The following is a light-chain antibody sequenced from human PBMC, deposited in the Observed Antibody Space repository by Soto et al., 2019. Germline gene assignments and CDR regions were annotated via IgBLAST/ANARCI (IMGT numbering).Light chain of an antibody. V-gene: IGKV1-5*01. J-gene: IGKJ5*01. CDR3: QQLNSYPRVT. CDR2: AAS. CDR1: QSISSW. Sequence: DMQMTQSPYTLSASLGDIVTITVRASQSISSWLAWYQQKPGKAPKLLIYAASTLQSGVPSRFSGSGSGTDFTLTISSLQPEDFATYYCQQLNSYPRVTFGQGTRLEI.